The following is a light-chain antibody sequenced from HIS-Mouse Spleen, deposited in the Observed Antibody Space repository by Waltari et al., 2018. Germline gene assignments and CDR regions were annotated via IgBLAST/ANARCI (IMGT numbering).Light chain of an antibody. V-gene: IGLV2-11*01. Sequence: QSALTQPRSVSGSPGQSVTISCTGTSSDVGGYNVVSWYQQHPGKAPKLMIYDVSKRPSGVPDRFSGSKSGNTASLTISGLQAEDEADYYCCSYAGSYTYVVFGGGTKLTVL. CDR2: DVS. CDR3: CSYAGSYTYVV. J-gene: IGLJ2*01. CDR1: SSDVGGYNV.